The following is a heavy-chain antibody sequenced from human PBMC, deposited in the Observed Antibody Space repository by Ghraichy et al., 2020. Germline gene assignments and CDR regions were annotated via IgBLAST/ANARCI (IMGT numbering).Heavy chain of an antibody. D-gene: IGHD6-13*01. V-gene: IGHV4-59*01. CDR1: GGSISSYY. Sequence: SETLSLTCTVSGGSISSYYWSWIRQPPGKGLEWIGYIYYSGSTNYNPSLKSRVTISVDTSKNQFSLKLSSVTAADTAVYYCARGFIAAAGYFDYWGQGTLVTVSS. CDR2: IYYSGST. J-gene: IGHJ4*02. CDR3: ARGFIAAAGYFDY.